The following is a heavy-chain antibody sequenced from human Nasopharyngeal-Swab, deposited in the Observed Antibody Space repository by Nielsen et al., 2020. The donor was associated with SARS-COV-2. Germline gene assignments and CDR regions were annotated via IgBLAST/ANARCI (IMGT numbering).Heavy chain of an antibody. CDR3: ARERGGGYGDY. Sequence: ESLKISCATSGFTFSPYTMTWVRQAQGKGLQWISYITSGNSVQYADSVRGRFTISRDTATNSLYLQLNSLTAEDTAVYYCARERGGGYGDYWGQGTLVTVSS. V-gene: IGHV3-48*04. J-gene: IGHJ4*02. CDR2: ITSGNSV. CDR1: GFTFSPYT. D-gene: IGHD5-12*01.